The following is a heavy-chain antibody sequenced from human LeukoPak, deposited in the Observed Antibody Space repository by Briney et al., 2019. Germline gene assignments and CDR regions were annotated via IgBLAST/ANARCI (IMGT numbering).Heavy chain of an antibody. J-gene: IGHJ3*02. CDR1: GFTFSSYS. CDR3: AKDTERPSEGAFDI. V-gene: IGHV3-21*04. Sequence: GGSLRLSCAASGFTFSSYSMNWVRQAPGKGLEWVSSISSSSSYIYYADSVKGRFTISRDNAKNSLYLQMNSLRAEDTALYYCAKDTERPSEGAFDIWGQGTMVTVSS. CDR2: ISSSSSYI.